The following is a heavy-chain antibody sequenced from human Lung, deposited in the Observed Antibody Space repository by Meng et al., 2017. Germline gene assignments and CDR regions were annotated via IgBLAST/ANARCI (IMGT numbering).Heavy chain of an antibody. CDR1: GFTFSSYA. Sequence: EVQLLVSGGGLVQPGGSPILSCVSSGFTFSSYAMTWVRQAPGKGLEWVSSISGSGGSTYYADSVRGRFTISRDNSKNTVYLQMNSLRAEDTAIYYCVRRIEYSSSSGYWGQGTLVTVSS. J-gene: IGHJ4*02. D-gene: IGHD6-6*01. V-gene: IGHV3-23*01. CDR3: VRRIEYSSSSGY. CDR2: ISGSGGST.